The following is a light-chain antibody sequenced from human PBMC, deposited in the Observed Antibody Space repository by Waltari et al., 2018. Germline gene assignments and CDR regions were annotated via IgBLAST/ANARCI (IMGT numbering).Light chain of an antibody. CDR2: DDN. CDR3: SVWDDSLTAWV. V-gene: IGLV1-44*01. J-gene: IGLJ3*02. Sequence: QSVLTQPPSASGTPRQTVTIPCSGSHSNIGSDSVHWYQHLPGTAPNLILYDDNQRPSGVPDRFSGSKSGTSASLAISGLQSGDEADYYCSVWDDSLTAWVFGGGTKVTVL. CDR1: HSNIGSDS.